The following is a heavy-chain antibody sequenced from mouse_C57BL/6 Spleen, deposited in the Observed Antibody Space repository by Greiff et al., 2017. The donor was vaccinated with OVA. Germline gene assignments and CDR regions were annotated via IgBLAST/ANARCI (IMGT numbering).Heavy chain of an antibody. J-gene: IGHJ4*01. Sequence: EVQLQESGPGLVKPSQSLSLTCSVTGYSITSGYYWNWIRQFPGNKLEWMGYISYDGSNNYNPSLKNRISITRDTSKNQFFLKLNSVTTEDTATYYCARDRVYYGSSYYAMDYWGQGTSVTVSS. V-gene: IGHV3-6*01. D-gene: IGHD1-1*01. CDR3: ARDRVYYGSSYYAMDY. CDR1: GYSITSGYY. CDR2: ISYDGSN.